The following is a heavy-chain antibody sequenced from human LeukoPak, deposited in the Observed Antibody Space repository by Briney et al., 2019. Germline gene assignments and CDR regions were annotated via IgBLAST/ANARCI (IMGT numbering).Heavy chain of an antibody. CDR2: MYQTGST. CDR1: RYSISSDYY. D-gene: IGHD3-9*01. V-gene: IGHV4-38-2*02. CDR3: ARRTTYFGWRPSEPPSCFDY. Sequence: SETLSLTCTVSRYSISSDYYWGWIRQPPGKGLEWIASMYQTGSTYYNPSLKSRVTISVDTSKNQFSLKLSSVTAADTAVYYCARRTTYFGWRPSEPPSCFDYWGQGTLVTVSS. J-gene: IGHJ4*02.